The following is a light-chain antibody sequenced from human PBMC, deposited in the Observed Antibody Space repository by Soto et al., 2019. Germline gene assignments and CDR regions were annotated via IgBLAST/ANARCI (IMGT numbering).Light chain of an antibody. Sequence: EIVLTQSPATLSLSPGERATLSCRASQSVSSYLAWYQHKPGQAPRLLIYDASNRATGIPARFSGSGSGTDFILTISSLEPEDFAVYYCQQRSNWLTFGGGTKMEIK. CDR1: QSVSSY. J-gene: IGKJ4*01. CDR2: DAS. V-gene: IGKV3-11*01. CDR3: QQRSNWLT.